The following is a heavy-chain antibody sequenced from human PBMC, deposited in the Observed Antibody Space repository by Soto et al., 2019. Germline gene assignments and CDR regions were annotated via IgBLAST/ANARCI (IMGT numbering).Heavy chain of an antibody. CDR3: ARSHTVTTLHFDY. Sequence: SETLSLTCTVSGGSISSGGYYWSWIRQHPGKGLEWIGYIYYSGSTYYNPSLKSRVTISVDTSKNQFSLKLSSVTAADTAVYYCARSHTVTTLHFDYWGQGTLVTVSS. CDR1: GGSISSGGYY. D-gene: IGHD4-17*01. CDR2: IYYSGST. V-gene: IGHV4-31*03. J-gene: IGHJ4*02.